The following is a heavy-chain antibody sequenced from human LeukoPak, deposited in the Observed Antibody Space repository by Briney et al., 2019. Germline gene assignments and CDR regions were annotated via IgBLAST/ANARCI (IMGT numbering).Heavy chain of an antibody. J-gene: IGHJ6*02. CDR3: ARTGEPDAYYGMDV. CDR2: MNPNSGNT. V-gene: IGHV1-8*01. Sequence: ASVTVSCKASGYTFTSYDINWVRQATGQGLEWMGWMNPNSGNTGYAQKFQGRVTMTRNTSISTAYMELSSLRSEDTAVYYCARTGEPDAYYGMDVWGQGTTVTVSS. CDR1: GYTFTSYD. D-gene: IGHD7-27*01.